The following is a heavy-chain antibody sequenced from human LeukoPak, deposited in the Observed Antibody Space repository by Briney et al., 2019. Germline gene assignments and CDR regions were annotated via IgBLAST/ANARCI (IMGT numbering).Heavy chain of an antibody. CDR2: IGGSGGST. D-gene: IGHD2-15*01. CDR1: GFTFSSYA. J-gene: IGHJ4*02. CDR3: AKVSRRYCSGGSCYSSH. Sequence: PGGSLRLSCAASGFTFSSYAMSWVRQAPGKGLEWVSAIGGSGGSTYYADSVKGRFTISRDNSKNTLYLQMNSLRAEDTAVYYCAKVSRRYCSGGSCYSSHWGQGTLVTVSS. V-gene: IGHV3-23*01.